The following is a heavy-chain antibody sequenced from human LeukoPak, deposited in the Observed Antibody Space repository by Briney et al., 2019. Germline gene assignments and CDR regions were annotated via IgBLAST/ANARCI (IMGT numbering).Heavy chain of an antibody. Sequence: KPSETLSLTCTVSGGSISSYYWSWIRQPAGKGLEWIGHVYTSGSTNHNPSLMSRVTMSVDTSKNQFSLRLSSVTAADTAVYYCARAYSGSSLGYWGQGTLVTVSS. J-gene: IGHJ4*02. CDR3: ARAYSGSSLGY. V-gene: IGHV4-4*07. CDR2: VYTSGST. D-gene: IGHD1-26*01. CDR1: GGSISSYY.